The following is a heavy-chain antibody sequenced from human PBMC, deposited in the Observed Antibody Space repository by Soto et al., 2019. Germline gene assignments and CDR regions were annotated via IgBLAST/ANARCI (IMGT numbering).Heavy chain of an antibody. Sequence: QVQLVHSGAEVKKPGASVTVSCKASGYTISSYDINWVRQATGQGLEWMGWMSPDSGDTGYAPSFQGRVAMTRNISINTAYLELSSLTPEDTGVYYCARDIMAPWGQGTLVTVSS. CDR2: MSPDSGDT. CDR3: ARDIMAP. V-gene: IGHV1-8*01. D-gene: IGHD5-12*01. CDR1: GYTISSYD. J-gene: IGHJ4*02.